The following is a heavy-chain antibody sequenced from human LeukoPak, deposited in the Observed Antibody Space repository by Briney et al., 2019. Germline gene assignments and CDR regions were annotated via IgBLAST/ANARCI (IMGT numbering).Heavy chain of an antibody. CDR1: GGSFSGYY. Sequence: SETLSLTCAVYGGSFSGYYWRWIRQPPGNGLDSTGEINHSGSTNYNPSLNRRLTISVDTSKNQFSLKLPSLTAADTAEDYSATPSAPILTRYHGPWGQGTLVIVSS. CDR3: ATPSAPILTRYHGP. J-gene: IGHJ5*02. D-gene: IGHD3-9*01. V-gene: IGHV4-34*01. CDR2: INHSGST.